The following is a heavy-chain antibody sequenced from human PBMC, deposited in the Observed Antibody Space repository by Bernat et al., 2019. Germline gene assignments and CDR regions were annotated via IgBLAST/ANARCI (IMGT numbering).Heavy chain of an antibody. CDR2: IKSKTDGGTT. V-gene: IGHV3-15*01. CDR3: TTEEVGSYAEYFQH. Sequence: EVQLVESGGGLVKPGGSLRLSCAASGFTFSNAWMSWVRQAPGKGLEWVGRIKSKTDGGTTDYAAPVKGRFTISRDDSKNTLYLQMNSLKTEDTAVYYYTTEEVGSYAEYFQHWGQGTLVTVSS. J-gene: IGHJ1*01. D-gene: IGHD1-26*01. CDR1: GFTFSNAW.